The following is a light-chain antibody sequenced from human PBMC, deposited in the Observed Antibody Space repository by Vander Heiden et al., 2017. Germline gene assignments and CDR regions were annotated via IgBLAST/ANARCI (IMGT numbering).Light chain of an antibody. V-gene: IGKV1-9*01. CDR1: QGINNH. CDR3: QQHDTYPQT. Sequence: DIQLTQSPSSLAASVGDRVTITCQASQGINNHLPWYQQKPGKAPKLLIYDASTLQRGVSPRFSGSGSGTQFTLTIDSLQPEDTATYYCQQHDTYPQTFGPGTKVAIK. J-gene: IGKJ4*01. CDR2: DAS.